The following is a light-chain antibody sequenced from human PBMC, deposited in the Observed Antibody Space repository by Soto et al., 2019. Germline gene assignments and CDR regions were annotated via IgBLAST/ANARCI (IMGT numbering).Light chain of an antibody. V-gene: IGLV4-60*02. CDR2: LEGSGSY. CDR3: ETWDSNTHKV. Sequence: QSVLTQSSSASASLGSSVKLTCTLSSGHSSYIIAWHQQQPGKAPRYLMKLEGSGSYNQGSGVPDRFSGSSSGADRYLTISNLQFEDEADYYCETWDSNTHKVFGGGTKLTVL. J-gene: IGLJ3*02. CDR1: SGHSSYI.